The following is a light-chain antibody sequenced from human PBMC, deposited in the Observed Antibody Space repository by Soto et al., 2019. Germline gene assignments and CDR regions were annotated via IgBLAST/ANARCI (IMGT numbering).Light chain of an antibody. J-gene: IGKJ4*01. Sequence: EIVMTQSPATLSLSPGEGATLSCRASQTVNSNLAWYQQKPGQAPSLLIYGASTRATGIAARFSGSGSGAEFNHTITSLHSEDFAVYYCQQYDDWPLTFGGGTKVEIK. V-gene: IGKV3-15*01. CDR3: QQYDDWPLT. CDR2: GAS. CDR1: QTVNSN.